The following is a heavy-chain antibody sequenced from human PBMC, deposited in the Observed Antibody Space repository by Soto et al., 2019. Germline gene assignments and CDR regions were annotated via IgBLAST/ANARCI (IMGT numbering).Heavy chain of an antibody. CDR3: AKDYGGPAAGTVGGMDV. CDR1: GFAFDDYT. J-gene: IGHJ6*02. V-gene: IGHV3-43*01. D-gene: IGHD6-13*01. CDR2: ISWDGGST. Sequence: HPGGSLRLSCAASGFAFDDYTMHWVRQAPGKGLEWVSLISWDGGSTYYADSVKGRFTISRDNSKNSLYLQMNSLRAEDTALYYCAKDYGGPAAGTVGGMDVWGQGTTVTVSS.